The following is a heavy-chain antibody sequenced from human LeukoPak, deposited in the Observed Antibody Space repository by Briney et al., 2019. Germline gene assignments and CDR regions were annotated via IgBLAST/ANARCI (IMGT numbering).Heavy chain of an antibody. CDR1: GGSFSGYY. J-gene: IGHJ4*02. CDR3: AGPSGSYYYFDY. D-gene: IGHD1-26*01. Sequence: SETLSLTCAVYGGSFSGYYWSWIRQPPGKGLEWIGYIYYTGNTNYNPSLKSRVTISVDTSKNQFSLKLSSVTAADTAVYYCAGPSGSYYYFDYWGQGTLVTVSS. V-gene: IGHV4-59*12. CDR2: IYYTGNT.